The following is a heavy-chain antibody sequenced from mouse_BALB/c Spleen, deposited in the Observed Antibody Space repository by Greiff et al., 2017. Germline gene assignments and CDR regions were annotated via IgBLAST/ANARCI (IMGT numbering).Heavy chain of an antibody. D-gene: IGHD2-4*01. Sequence: EVKLVESGGGLVQPGGSRKLSCAASGFTFSSFGMHWVRQAPEKGLEWVAYISSGSSTIYYADTVKGRFTISRDNPKNTLFLQMTSLRSEDTAMYYCARNYDNAMDYWGQGTSATVPS. CDR3: ARNYDNAMDY. CDR2: ISSGSSTI. V-gene: IGHV5-17*02. CDR1: GFTFSSFG. J-gene: IGHJ4*01.